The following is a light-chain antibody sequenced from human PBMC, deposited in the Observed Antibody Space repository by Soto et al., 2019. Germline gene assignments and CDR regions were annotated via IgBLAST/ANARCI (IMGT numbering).Light chain of an antibody. J-gene: IGKJ1*01. CDR1: QSVRSHF. CDR2: GAS. Sequence: DIVLTQSPGTLSLSPGERATLSCRASQSVRSHFLAWYQQKPGQAPRLLIYGASNRATGIPDRFSGSRSGPDFTLTISSLQPEDFATYYCQQSYSSPPTFGQGTKVDIK. V-gene: IGKV3-20*01. CDR3: QQSYSSPPT.